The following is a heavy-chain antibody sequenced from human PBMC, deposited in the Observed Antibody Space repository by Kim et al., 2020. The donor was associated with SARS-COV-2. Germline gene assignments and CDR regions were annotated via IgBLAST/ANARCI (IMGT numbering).Heavy chain of an antibody. CDR3: ARDWGIAVAGTGFDY. CDR1: GYTFSSHD. J-gene: IGHJ4*02. D-gene: IGHD6-19*01. V-gene: IGHV1-18*01. Sequence: ASVKVSCKASGYTFSSHDISWVRQAPGQVLEWMGWISAYNGNTHYVQKLQGRVTMTTDTSTTTAYMELRSLRSDDTAVYYCARDWGIAVAGTGFDYWWQGTLVTVSS. CDR2: ISAYNGNT.